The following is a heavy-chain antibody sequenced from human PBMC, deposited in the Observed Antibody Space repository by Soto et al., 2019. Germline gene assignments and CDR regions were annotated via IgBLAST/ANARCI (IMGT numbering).Heavy chain of an antibody. Sequence: GGSLRLSCAASGFNFTTYAMSWLRQAPGNGLEWVSVISDSGDTAKYVDSVKGRFTISRDNSKNTLYLQMNSLTAGDTAVYYCARGGRLLDYWGQGILVTVSS. CDR3: ARGGRLLDY. J-gene: IGHJ4*02. CDR1: GFNFTTYA. CDR2: ISDSGDTA. V-gene: IGHV3-23*01. D-gene: IGHD2-21*01.